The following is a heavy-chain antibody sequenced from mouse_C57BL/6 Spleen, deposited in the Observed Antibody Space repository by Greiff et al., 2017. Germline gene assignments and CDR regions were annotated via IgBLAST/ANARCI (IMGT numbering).Heavy chain of an antibody. CDR3: ARSITTVVATDYAMDY. V-gene: IGHV1-72*01. D-gene: IGHD1-1*01. J-gene: IGHJ4*01. Sequence: QVQLQQPGAELVKPGASVKLSCKASGYTITSYWMHWVQQRPGRGLEWIGRIDPNSGGTKYNEKFKSKVTLTVDKPSSTAYMQLSSLTSEDSAVYYCARSITTVVATDYAMDYWGQGTSVTVSS. CDR2: IDPNSGGT. CDR1: GYTITSYW.